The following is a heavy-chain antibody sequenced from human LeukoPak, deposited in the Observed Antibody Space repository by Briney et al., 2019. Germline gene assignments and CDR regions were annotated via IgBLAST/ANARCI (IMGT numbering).Heavy chain of an antibody. Sequence: ASVKVSCKAYGYTFTSHGISWVRQAPGQGLEWMGWISAYNGNTNYAQKLQGRVTMTTDTSTSTAYMELRSLRSDDTAVYYCAREAHFCSGGSCSNYWGQGTLVTVSS. CDR1: GYTFTSHG. CDR3: AREAHFCSGGSCSNY. J-gene: IGHJ4*02. V-gene: IGHV1-18*01. CDR2: ISAYNGNT. D-gene: IGHD2-15*01.